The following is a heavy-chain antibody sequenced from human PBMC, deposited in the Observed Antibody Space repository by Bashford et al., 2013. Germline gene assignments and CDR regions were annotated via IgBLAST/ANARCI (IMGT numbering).Heavy chain of an antibody. J-gene: IGHJ4*02. V-gene: IGHV1-18*01. D-gene: IGHD6-19*01. Sequence: VASVKVSCKASGYSFRSFGISWVRQAPGQGLEWMGWISAYNGHIDYAPKFQGRVTMTTDTSTSTAHMGLTSLRDDDTAVYYCVRVGGDTGWSHPHWGQGTLVTVSS. CDR1: GYSFRSFG. CDR2: ISAYNGHI. CDR3: VRVGGDTGWSHPH.